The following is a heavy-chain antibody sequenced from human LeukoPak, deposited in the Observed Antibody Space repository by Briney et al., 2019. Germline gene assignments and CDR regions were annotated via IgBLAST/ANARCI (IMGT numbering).Heavy chain of an antibody. CDR3: ARDRSSVWGLGY. Sequence: PGGSLRLSYAASGFTVSSNYMSWVRQAPGKGLEWVSVIYSGGSTYYADSVKGRFTISRDNSKNTLYLQMNSLRAEDTAVYYCARDRSSVWGLGYWGQGTLVTVSS. J-gene: IGHJ4*02. CDR1: GFTVSSNY. CDR2: IYSGGST. V-gene: IGHV3-53*01. D-gene: IGHD6-19*01.